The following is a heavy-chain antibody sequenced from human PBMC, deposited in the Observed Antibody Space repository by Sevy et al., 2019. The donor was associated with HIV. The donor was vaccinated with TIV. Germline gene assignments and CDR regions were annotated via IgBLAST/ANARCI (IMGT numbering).Heavy chain of an antibody. CDR3: ARRARLHVRNPGGGYYYYGMDV. V-gene: IGHV3-48*02. CDR1: GFTFSSYS. J-gene: IGHJ6*02. D-gene: IGHD1-26*01. CDR2: ISSSSSTI. Sequence: GGSLRLSCAASGFTFSSYSMNWVRQAPGKGLEWVSYISSSSSTIYYADSVKGRFTISRDNAKNSLYLQMNSLRDEDTAVYYCARRARLHVRNPGGGYYYYGMDVWGQGTTVTVSS.